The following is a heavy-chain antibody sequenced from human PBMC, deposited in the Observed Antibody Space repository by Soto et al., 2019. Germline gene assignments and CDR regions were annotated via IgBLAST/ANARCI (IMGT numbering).Heavy chain of an antibody. V-gene: IGHV1-58*01. CDR2: IVVGSGNT. Sequence: SVKVSCKASGFTFTSSAVQWVRQARGQRLEWIGWIVVGSGNTNYAQRFQERVTITRDMSTSTAYMELSSLRSEDTAVYYCAAHTYYYDSSGYDAFDIWGQGTMVTVSS. CDR1: GFTFTSSA. D-gene: IGHD3-22*01. CDR3: AAHTYYYDSSGYDAFDI. J-gene: IGHJ3*02.